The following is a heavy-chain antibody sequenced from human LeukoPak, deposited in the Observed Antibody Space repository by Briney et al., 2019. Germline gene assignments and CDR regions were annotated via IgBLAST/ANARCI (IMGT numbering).Heavy chain of an antibody. Sequence: SVKVSCKASGGTFSSYAISWVRQAPGQGLEWMGRIIPILGIANYAQKFQGRVTITADKSTSTAYMELSSLRSEDTAVYYCARAAQTTSPFPFDYWGQGTLVTVSS. CDR1: GGTFSSYA. V-gene: IGHV1-69*04. J-gene: IGHJ4*02. CDR2: IIPILGIA. CDR3: ARAAQTTSPFPFDY. D-gene: IGHD4-11*01.